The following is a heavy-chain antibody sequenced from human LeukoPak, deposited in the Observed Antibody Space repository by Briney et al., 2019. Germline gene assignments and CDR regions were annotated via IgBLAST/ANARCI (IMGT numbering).Heavy chain of an antibody. D-gene: IGHD5-18*01. CDR1: GGTFSSYA. CDR2: IIPIFGTS. CDR3: ARGLDASMETAYDY. Sequence: PVKVSCKASGGTFSSYAISWVRQAPGQGLEWMGGIIPIFGTSNYAQKLQGRVTISTDESTSTAYMEVSSLRSEDTAIYYCARGLDASMETAYDYWGQGTLVTVSS. V-gene: IGHV1-69*05. J-gene: IGHJ4*02.